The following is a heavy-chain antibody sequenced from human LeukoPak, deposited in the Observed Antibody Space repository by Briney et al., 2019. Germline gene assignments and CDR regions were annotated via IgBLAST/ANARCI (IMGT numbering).Heavy chain of an antibody. CDR2: ISSSSSTI. CDR1: GFTFSSYS. J-gene: IGHJ5*02. Sequence: PGGSLRLSCAASGFTFSSYSMNWVRQAPGKGLEWVSYISSSSSTIYYADSVKGRFTISRDNAKNSLYLQMNSLRAEDTAVYYCARDDYSNYLGWFDPRGQGTLVTVPS. D-gene: IGHD4-11*01. V-gene: IGHV3-48*01. CDR3: ARDDYSNYLGWFDP.